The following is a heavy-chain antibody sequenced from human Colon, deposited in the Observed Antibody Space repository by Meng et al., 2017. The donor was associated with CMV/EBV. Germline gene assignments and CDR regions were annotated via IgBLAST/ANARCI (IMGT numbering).Heavy chain of an antibody. CDR2: IRYDGTKK. J-gene: IGHJ4*02. V-gene: IGHV3-30*02. Sequence: GESLKISCAASGFSLSYYGMFWVRQAPGKGLEWVAFIRYDGTKKYYVDSVKGRFTISRDNSKNTLSLEMNSLRPDDTAVYYCAKGHTYCSTGNCYPDYWGQGAPVTVSS. CDR1: GFSLSYYG. D-gene: IGHD2-8*01. CDR3: AKGHTYCSTGNCYPDY.